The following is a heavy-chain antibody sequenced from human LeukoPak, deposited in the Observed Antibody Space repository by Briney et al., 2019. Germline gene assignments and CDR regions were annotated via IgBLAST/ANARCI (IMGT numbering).Heavy chain of an antibody. V-gene: IGHV3-23*01. D-gene: IGHD6-13*01. Sequence: SGGSLRLSCAASGFTFSSYAMSWVRQAPGKGLEWVSAISGSGGSTYYADSVKGRFTISRDNSKNTLYLQMNSLRAEDTAVYYCAKDWFVAAAGTALGMDVWGQGTTVTVSS. CDR3: AKDWFVAAAGTALGMDV. CDR2: ISGSGGST. J-gene: IGHJ6*02. CDR1: GFTFSSYA.